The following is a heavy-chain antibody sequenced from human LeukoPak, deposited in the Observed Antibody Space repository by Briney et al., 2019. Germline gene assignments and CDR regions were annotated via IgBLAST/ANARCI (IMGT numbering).Heavy chain of an antibody. CDR2: ISHIGST. D-gene: IGHD1-14*01. V-gene: IGHV4-59*11. CDR1: GASISGHY. J-gene: IGHJ3*02. CDR3: ARDRISINALDM. Sequence: PSETLSLTCTVSGASISGHYLTWLRQHPGKGLEWIGYISHIGSTNYNPSLKSRVTISVDTSKNQFSLKLTSVTAADTAVYYCARDRISINALDMWGQGTMVTVSS.